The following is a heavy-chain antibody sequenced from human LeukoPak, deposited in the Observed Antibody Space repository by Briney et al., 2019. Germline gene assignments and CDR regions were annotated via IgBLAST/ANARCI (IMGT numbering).Heavy chain of an antibody. Sequence: PSETLSLTCTVSGGSINFYYWSWIRQSPGKGLEWIGYISYSGSTNYNPSLKSRVTTSVDTSKNQLSLKLTSESDADTAVYYCARSYYYDSSGYWPNWFDPWGQGTLVTVSS. V-gene: IGHV4-59*08. D-gene: IGHD3-22*01. CDR1: GGSINFYY. CDR3: ARSYYYDSSGYWPNWFDP. J-gene: IGHJ5*02. CDR2: ISYSGST.